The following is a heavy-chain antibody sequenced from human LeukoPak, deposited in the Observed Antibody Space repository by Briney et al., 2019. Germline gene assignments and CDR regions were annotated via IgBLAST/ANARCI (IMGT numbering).Heavy chain of an antibody. CDR3: AHSLHSGYDSGFGY. CDR2: IYWDDDK. V-gene: IGHV2-5*02. D-gene: IGHD5-12*01. CDR1: GSSLNTSEGG. Sequence: SGPTLVNPTQPLTLTRTFSGSSLNTSEGGVNWIRQPPRKALERLALIYWDDDKRYSPSLKSRLTITKDTNKNQVVLTMTNMDPVDAATYYCAHSLHSGYDSGFGYWGQGTLVTVSS. J-gene: IGHJ4*02.